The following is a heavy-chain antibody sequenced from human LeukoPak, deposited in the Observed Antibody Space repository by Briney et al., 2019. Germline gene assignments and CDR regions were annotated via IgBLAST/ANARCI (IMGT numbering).Heavy chain of an antibody. V-gene: IGHV3-33*01. CDR2: IWYDGSNK. D-gene: IGHD4-17*01. CDR3: ARETYGLYFDY. Sequence: WVAVIWYDGSNKYYADSVKGRFTISRDNSKNTLYLQMNSLRAEDTAVYYCARETYGLYFDYWGQGTLVTVSS. J-gene: IGHJ4*02.